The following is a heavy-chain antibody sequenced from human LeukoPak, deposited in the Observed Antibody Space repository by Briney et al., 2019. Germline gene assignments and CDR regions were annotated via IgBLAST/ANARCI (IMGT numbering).Heavy chain of an antibody. CDR2: INHSGST. Sequence: SETLSLTCAVYGGSFSGYYWSWIRQPPGKGLEWIGEINHSGSTNYNPSLKSRVTISVDTSKNQFSLKLSSVTAADTAVYYCARDEWLSVFDIWGQGTMVTVSS. J-gene: IGHJ3*02. D-gene: IGHD3-3*01. V-gene: IGHV4-34*01. CDR1: GGSFSGYY. CDR3: ARDEWLSVFDI.